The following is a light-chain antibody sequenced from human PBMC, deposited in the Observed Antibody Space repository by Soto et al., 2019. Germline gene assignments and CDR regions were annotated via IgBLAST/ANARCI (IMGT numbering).Light chain of an antibody. J-gene: IGKJ3*01. CDR1: QSVSSSY. Sequence: EIVLPQSPGTLSLSPGERATLSCRASQSVSSSYLAWYQQKPGQAPRLLIYGASSRATGIPGRFSGSGSGTDFTLTISRLEPEDFAVYYCQQYGSSPFTFGPGTKVDIK. CDR3: QQYGSSPFT. V-gene: IGKV3-20*01. CDR2: GAS.